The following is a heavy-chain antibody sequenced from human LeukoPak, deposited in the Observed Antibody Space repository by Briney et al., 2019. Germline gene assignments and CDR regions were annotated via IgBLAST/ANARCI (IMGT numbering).Heavy chain of an antibody. J-gene: IGHJ4*02. CDR2: ISWNSGSV. V-gene: IGHV3-9*01. D-gene: IGHD3-22*01. CDR1: GFTFDDYA. CDR3: AKSTYYYDSSGYPLFDY. Sequence: GGSLRLSCAASGFTFDDYAMHWVRQAPGKGLEWVSGISWNSGSVGYADSVKGRFTISRDNAKNSLYLQMNGLRAEDTALYYCAKSTYYYDSSGYPLFDYWGQGTLVTVSS.